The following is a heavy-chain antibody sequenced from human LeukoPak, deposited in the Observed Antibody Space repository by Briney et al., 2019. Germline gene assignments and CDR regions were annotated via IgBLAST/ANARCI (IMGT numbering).Heavy chain of an antibody. J-gene: IGHJ4*02. V-gene: IGHV3-21*01. Sequence: GRSLRLSCAASGFTFSSYTMHWVRQPPGKGLEWVASIDGSSRYMYYSDSMKGRFTISRANAKNSLYLQINTLRAEDTAVYFCARDWDTDRYFDYWGQGTLVSVSS. CDR2: IDGSSRYM. CDR1: GFTFSSYT. D-gene: IGHD5-18*01. CDR3: ARDWDTDRYFDY.